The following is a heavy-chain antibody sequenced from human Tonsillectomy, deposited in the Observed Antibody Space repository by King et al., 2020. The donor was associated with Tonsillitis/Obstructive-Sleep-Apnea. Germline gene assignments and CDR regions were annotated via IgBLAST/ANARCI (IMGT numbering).Heavy chain of an antibody. Sequence: VQLVESGGGLVQPGGSLRLSCAASGFTFSSYAMSWVRQAPGKGLEWVAAISGSGRSTYSADSVKGRFTISRDNSKNTLFLLMNSLRAEDTAVYYCAKDYYASSEDYYYGMDVWGQGTTVTVSS. CDR1: GFTFSSYA. CDR2: ISGSGRST. V-gene: IGHV3-23*04. J-gene: IGHJ6*02. D-gene: IGHD3-22*01. CDR3: AKDYYASSEDYYYGMDV.